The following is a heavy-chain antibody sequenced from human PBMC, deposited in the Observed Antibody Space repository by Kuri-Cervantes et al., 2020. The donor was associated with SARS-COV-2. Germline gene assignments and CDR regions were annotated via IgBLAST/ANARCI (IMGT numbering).Heavy chain of an antibody. Sequence: LKISCAASGFTFSGSAIHWVRQASGKGLEWVGRIRSKPNNYATAYTASVKGRFTISSDDSENTAYLQMNSLKTEDTAVYFCTSGSCSGGRCYYSFDYWGQGTLVTVSS. CDR2: IRSKPNNYAT. D-gene: IGHD2-15*01. CDR3: TSGSCSGGRCYYSFDY. J-gene: IGHJ4*02. CDR1: GFTFSGSA. V-gene: IGHV3-73*01.